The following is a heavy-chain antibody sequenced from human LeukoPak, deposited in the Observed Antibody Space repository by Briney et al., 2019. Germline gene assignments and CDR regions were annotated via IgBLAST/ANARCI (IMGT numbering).Heavy chain of an antibody. V-gene: IGHV3-21*01. CDR2: ISSSSSYI. D-gene: IGHD4-17*01. Sequence: PGGSLRLSCAASGFTFSSYSMNWVRQAPGKGLEWVSSISSSSSYIYYADSVKGRFTISRDNAKNSLYLQMNSLRAEDTAVYYCARDFSLHSYGDYELLTWGQGTLVTVSS. J-gene: IGHJ1*01. CDR1: GFTFSSYS. CDR3: ARDFSLHSYGDYELLT.